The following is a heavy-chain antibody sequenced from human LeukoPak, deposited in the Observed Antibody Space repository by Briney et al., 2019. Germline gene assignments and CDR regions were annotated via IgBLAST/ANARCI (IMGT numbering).Heavy chain of an antibody. Sequence: ASVNVSCKASGYTFTSYAMHWVRQAPGQRLEWMGWINAGNGNTKYSQKFQGRVTITRDTSASTAYMELSSLRSEDTAVYYCARDIPPPRYYDSSGYYSDGMDVWGQGTMVTVSS. V-gene: IGHV1-3*01. CDR2: INAGNGNT. CDR3: ARDIPPPRYYDSSGYYSDGMDV. D-gene: IGHD3-22*01. J-gene: IGHJ6*02. CDR1: GYTFTSYA.